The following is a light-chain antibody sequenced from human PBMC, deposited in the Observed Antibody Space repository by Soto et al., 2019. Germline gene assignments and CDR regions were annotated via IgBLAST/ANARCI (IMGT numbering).Light chain of an antibody. Sequence: QAVVTQEPSLTVSPGGTVTLTCGSSTGAVTSGHYPYWFQQEPGQAPRTLIYDTTNKHSWTPARFSGSLLGGKAALTLSGAQPEDEADYYCLLSYSGAGGVFGGGTKLTVL. J-gene: IGLJ2*01. CDR2: DTT. CDR1: TGAVTSGHY. V-gene: IGLV7-46*01. CDR3: LLSYSGAGGV.